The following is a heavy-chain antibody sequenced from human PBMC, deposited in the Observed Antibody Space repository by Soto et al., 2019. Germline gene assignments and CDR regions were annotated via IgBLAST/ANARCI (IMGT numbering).Heavy chain of an antibody. J-gene: IGHJ4*02. CDR1: GHTLTELS. CDR2: FDPEDGET. CDR3: AAGGTRWLHSPFDY. Sequence: QVQLVQSGAEVRKPGASVKVSCKVSGHTLTELSMHWVRQAPGKGLEWMGGFDPEDGETISAQKFQGRVTVTEATSTASTYLELSSLRSEDTAVYYCAAGGTRWLHSPFDYWGQGTLVTISS. V-gene: IGHV1-24*01. D-gene: IGHD1-1*01.